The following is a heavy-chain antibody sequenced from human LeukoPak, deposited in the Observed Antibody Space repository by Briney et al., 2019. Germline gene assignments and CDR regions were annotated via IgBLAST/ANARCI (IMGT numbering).Heavy chain of an antibody. D-gene: IGHD3-10*01. CDR1: GGSISSSSYY. J-gene: IGHJ4*02. CDR3: ARVSRGSGSKAYYFDY. CDR2: IYYSGST. Sequence: SETLSLTCTVSGGSISSSSYYWGWIRQPPGKGLEWIGSIYYSGSTYYNPSLKSRVTISVDTSKNQFSLKLSSVTAADTAVYYCARVSRGSGSKAYYFDYRGQGTLVTVSS. V-gene: IGHV4-39*01.